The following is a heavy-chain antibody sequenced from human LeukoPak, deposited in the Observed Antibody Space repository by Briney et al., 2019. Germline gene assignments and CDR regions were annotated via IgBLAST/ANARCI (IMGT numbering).Heavy chain of an antibody. D-gene: IGHD4-17*01. V-gene: IGHV4-34*01. CDR1: GGSFSGYY. Sequence: PSETLSLTCAVYGGSFSGYYWSCIRQPPGRGLEWIGEINHSGSTNYNPSLKSRVTISVDTSKNQFSLKVSSVTAADTAVYYCADSLRSTFTFDYWGQGTLVTVSS. J-gene: IGHJ4*02. CDR3: ADSLRSTFTFDY. CDR2: INHSGST.